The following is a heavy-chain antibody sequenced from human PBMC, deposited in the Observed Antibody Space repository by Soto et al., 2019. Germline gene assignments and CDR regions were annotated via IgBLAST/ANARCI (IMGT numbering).Heavy chain of an antibody. V-gene: IGHV4-39*01. D-gene: IGHD6-19*01. CDR2: IYYSGST. CDR1: GGSISSSNYY. CDR3: ARRGAVSVSHFDS. J-gene: IGHJ4*02. Sequence: RSLTCTVSGGSISSSNYYWGWIRQPPGKGLEWIGTIYYSGSTYYNPSLQSRVTISVDRSKNQFSLKLNSVTAADTAVYYCARRGAVSVSHFDSWGQGTLVTVSS.